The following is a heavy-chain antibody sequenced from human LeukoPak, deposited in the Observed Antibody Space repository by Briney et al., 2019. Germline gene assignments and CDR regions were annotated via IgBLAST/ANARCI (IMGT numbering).Heavy chain of an antibody. Sequence: GGSLRPSLARLGFTFGSYGMHWFGQAPGKGLEWGAFIRYDGSNKYYADSVKGRFTISRDNSKNTLYLQMNSLRAEDTAVYYCAKDPAIYSGSSGFGYWGQGTLVTVSS. CDR3: AKDPAIYSGSSGFGY. D-gene: IGHD1-26*01. CDR2: IRYDGSNK. J-gene: IGHJ4*02. V-gene: IGHV3-30*02. CDR1: GFTFGSYG.